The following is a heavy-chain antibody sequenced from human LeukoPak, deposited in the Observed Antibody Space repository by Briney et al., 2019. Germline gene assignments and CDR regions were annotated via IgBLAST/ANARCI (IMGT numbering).Heavy chain of an antibody. D-gene: IGHD3-9*01. J-gene: IGHJ4*02. CDR2: INPDGSRT. V-gene: IGHV3-74*01. CDR1: GFTFSAYW. CDR3: ARADYDILTGPDY. Sequence: GGSLRLSCASSGFTFSAYWMHWVRQAPGKGLVWVSRINPDGSRTTYADSVKGRFTISRDNSKNTLYLQMNSLRAEDTAVNYCARADYDILTGPDYWGQGTLVTVSS.